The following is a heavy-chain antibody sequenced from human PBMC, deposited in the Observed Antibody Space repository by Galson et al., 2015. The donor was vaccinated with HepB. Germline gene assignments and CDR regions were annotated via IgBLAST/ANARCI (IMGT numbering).Heavy chain of an antibody. J-gene: IGHJ3*02. CDR2: INPSGGST. D-gene: IGHD3-22*01. CDR1: GYTFTSYY. V-gene: IGHV1-46*01. CDR3: ARDPDSYDSSGYYGAFDI. Sequence: SEKVSCKASGYTFTSYYMHWVRQAPGQGLEWMGIINPSGGSTSYAQKFQGRVTMTRDTSTSTVYMELSSLRSEDTAVYYCARDPDSYDSSGYYGAFDIWGQGTMVTVSS.